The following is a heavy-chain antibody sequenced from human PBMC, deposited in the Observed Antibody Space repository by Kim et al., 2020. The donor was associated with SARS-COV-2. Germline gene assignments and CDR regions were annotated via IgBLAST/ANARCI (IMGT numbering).Heavy chain of an antibody. Sequence: GGSLRLSCTGFTFSNYVMSWVRQAPGKGLEWVSAIVGSGGSTYHADSVKGRFTISRDNSKNKLFLQMNSLRAEDTAIYYCAKSSAFYTYYFDYWGQGTVV. CDR3: AKSSAFYTYYFDY. V-gene: IGHV3-23*01. J-gene: IGHJ4*02. CDR1: GFTFSNYV. D-gene: IGHD3-3*01. CDR2: IVGSGGST.